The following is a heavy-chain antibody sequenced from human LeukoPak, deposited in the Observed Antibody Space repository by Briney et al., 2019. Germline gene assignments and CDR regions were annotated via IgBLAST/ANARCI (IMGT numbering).Heavy chain of an antibody. D-gene: IGHD3-22*01. J-gene: IGHJ4*02. V-gene: IGHV1-69*13. CDR2: IIPIFGTT. CDR1: GGTFSSYA. Sequence: ASVKVSCKASGGTFSSYAISWVRQAPGQGLEWMGGIIPIFGTTNYAQKFQGRVTITADESTSTAYMELSSLRSEDTAVYYCASPDSSGVFDYWGQGTLVTVSS. CDR3: ASPDSSGVFDY.